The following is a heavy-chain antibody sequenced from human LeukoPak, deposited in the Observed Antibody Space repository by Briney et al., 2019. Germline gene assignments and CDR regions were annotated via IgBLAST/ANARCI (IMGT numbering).Heavy chain of an antibody. CDR3: AREGQTPSIRLYYFDS. J-gene: IGHJ4*02. CDR1: GFTFSTYA. CDR2: IWYDGSNK. D-gene: IGHD4/OR15-4a*01. Sequence: GGPLRLSCATPGFTFSTYAMHWVRHAPGKGREWVAVIWYDGSNKYYAYSVKGRFTISRDNAKNTLYLQMNRLRAEDTAVYYCAREGQTPSIRLYYFDSWGQGTLVTVSS. V-gene: IGHV3-33*01.